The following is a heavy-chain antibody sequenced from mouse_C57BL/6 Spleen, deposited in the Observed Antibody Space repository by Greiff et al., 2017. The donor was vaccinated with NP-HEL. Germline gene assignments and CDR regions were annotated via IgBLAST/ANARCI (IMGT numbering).Heavy chain of an antibody. CDR1: GYTFTSYW. CDR3: ARSDYDYDWYFDV. J-gene: IGHJ1*03. D-gene: IGHD2-4*01. V-gene: IGHV1-53*01. CDR2: INPSNGGT. Sequence: QVQLQQPGTELVKPGASVKLSCKASGYTFTSYWMHWVKQRPGQGLEWIGNINPSNGGTNYNEKFKSKATLTVDKSSSTTYMQLSSMTSEDSAVYYCARSDYDYDWYFDVWGTGTTVTVSS.